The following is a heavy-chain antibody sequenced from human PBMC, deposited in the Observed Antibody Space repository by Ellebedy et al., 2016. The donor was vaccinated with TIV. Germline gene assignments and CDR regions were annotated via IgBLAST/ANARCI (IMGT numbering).Heavy chain of an antibody. CDR1: GYSFTSYW. D-gene: IGHD5-18*01. V-gene: IGHV5-51*01. CDR3: ARQSSGYSYGY. Sequence: GESLKISCNGSGYSFTSYWIGWVRQLPGKGLEWMGIIYPGDSDTRYSPSFQGQVTISADTSISTAYLQWSSLKASDTAMYYCARQSSGYSYGYWGQGTLVTVSS. CDR2: IYPGDSDT. J-gene: IGHJ4*02.